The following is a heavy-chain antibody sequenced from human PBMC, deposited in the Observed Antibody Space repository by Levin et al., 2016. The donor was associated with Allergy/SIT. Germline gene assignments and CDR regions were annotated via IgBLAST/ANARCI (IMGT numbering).Heavy chain of an antibody. J-gene: IGHJ4*02. Sequence: GESLKISCQTFGYTFTDYWIGWVRQKPGQGLEWMGVIYPGDSETRYSPSFQGQVTISADTSINTAYLQWTSLKASDTATYYCAASGQPLVTFDYWGQGTLVTVSS. CDR3: AASGQPLVTFDY. CDR2: IYPGDSET. D-gene: IGHD6-13*01. CDR1: GYTFTDYW. V-gene: IGHV5-51*01.